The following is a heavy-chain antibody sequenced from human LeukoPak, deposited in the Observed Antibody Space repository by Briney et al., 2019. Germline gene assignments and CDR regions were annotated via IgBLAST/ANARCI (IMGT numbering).Heavy chain of an antibody. D-gene: IGHD3-10*01. Sequence: ASVKVSCKASGYTFTGYYMHWVRQAPGQGLEWMGWINPNSGGTNYAQKFQGGVTMTRDTSISTAYMELSRLRSDDTAVYYCARDLAKFDDYYGSAEAFDIWGQGTMVTVSS. J-gene: IGHJ3*02. V-gene: IGHV1-2*02. CDR2: INPNSGGT. CDR1: GYTFTGYY. CDR3: ARDLAKFDDYYGSAEAFDI.